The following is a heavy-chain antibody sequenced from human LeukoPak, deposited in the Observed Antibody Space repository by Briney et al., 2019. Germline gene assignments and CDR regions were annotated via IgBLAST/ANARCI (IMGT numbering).Heavy chain of an antibody. CDR3: AREVVVVPAANSYYMDV. D-gene: IGHD2-2*01. J-gene: IGHJ6*03. V-gene: IGHV1-2*02. CDR2: INPNSGGT. Sequence: ASVKVSCKASGYTFTGYYMHWVRQAPGQGLEWMGWINPNSGGTNYAQKFQGRVTITADKSTSTAYMELSSLRSEDTAVYYCAREVVVVPAANSYYMDVWGKGTTVTVSS. CDR1: GYTFTGYY.